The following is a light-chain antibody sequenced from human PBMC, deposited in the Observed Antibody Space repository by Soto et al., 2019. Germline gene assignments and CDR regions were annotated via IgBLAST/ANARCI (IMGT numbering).Light chain of an antibody. J-gene: IGKJ4*01. Sequence: DIQMTQSPSTPPASVGDRVTITCRARQSISSWLAWYQQKPGKAPKLLIYDASSLESGVPSRFSGSGSGTEFTLTISSLQPDDFATYYCQQYNSYSLTFGGGTKVEIK. CDR2: DAS. CDR3: QQYNSYSLT. V-gene: IGKV1-5*01. CDR1: QSISSW.